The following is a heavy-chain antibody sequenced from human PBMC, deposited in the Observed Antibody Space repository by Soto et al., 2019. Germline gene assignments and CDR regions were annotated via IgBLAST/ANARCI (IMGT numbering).Heavy chain of an antibody. CDR1: GGSISSSNW. V-gene: IGHV4-4*02. CDR3: ERNTKSRYSGLVSGDWFAP. D-gene: IGHD5-12*01. Sequence: SETLSLTCAVSGGSISSSNWWSWVRQPPGKGLEWIGEIYHSGSTNYNPSLKSRVTISVDKSKNQFSLKLSSVTAADTAVYYCERNTKSRYSGLVSGDWFAPWGQGTLVNVSS. J-gene: IGHJ5*02. CDR2: IYHSGST.